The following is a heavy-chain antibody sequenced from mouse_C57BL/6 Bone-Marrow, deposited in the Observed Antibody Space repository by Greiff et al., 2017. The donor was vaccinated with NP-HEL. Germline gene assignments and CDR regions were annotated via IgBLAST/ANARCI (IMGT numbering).Heavy chain of an antibody. D-gene: IGHD1-2*01. V-gene: IGHV1-81*01. CDR2: IYPRSGNT. J-gene: IGHJ3*01. CDR3: ARGVLRPGVAY. Sequence: QVQLKESGAELARPGASVKLSCKASGYTFTSYGISWVKQRTGQGLEWIGEIYPRSGNTYYNEKFKGKATLTADKSSSTAYMELRSLTSEDSAVYFCARGVLRPGVAYWGQGTLVTVSA. CDR1: GYTFTSYG.